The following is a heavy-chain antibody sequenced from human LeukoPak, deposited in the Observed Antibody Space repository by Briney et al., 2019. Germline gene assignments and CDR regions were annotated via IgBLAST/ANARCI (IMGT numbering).Heavy chain of an antibody. CDR2: IYYSGST. J-gene: IGHJ4*02. D-gene: IGHD4-17*01. CDR3: ASGTVTTIVDY. CDR1: GGSISSYY. V-gene: IGHV4-59*01. Sequence: SETLSLTCTVSGGSISSYYWSWIRQPPGKGLEWIGYIYYSGSTNYNPSLKSRVTISVDTSKNQFSLKLSSVTAADTAVYYCASGTVTTIVDYWGQGTLVTVSS.